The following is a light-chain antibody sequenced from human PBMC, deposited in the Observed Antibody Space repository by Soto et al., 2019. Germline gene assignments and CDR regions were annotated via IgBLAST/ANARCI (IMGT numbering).Light chain of an antibody. Sequence: DVQMTQSPPSLSASVGDRVTITCRTSQSIRGYLNWYQHKPGKAPKLLIYAASSLQSGVPSRFSGSGSGTDFTLTISSLQPEDFATYYCQQSYSTPRTFGQGTKVDIK. J-gene: IGKJ1*01. CDR3: QQSYSTPRT. CDR1: QSIRGY. V-gene: IGKV1-39*01. CDR2: AAS.